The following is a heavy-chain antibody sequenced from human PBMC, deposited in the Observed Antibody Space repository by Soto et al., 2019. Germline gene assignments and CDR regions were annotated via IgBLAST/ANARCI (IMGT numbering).Heavy chain of an antibody. V-gene: IGHV1-2*04. CDR1: GYTFTGYY. J-gene: IGHJ3*02. D-gene: IGHD3-22*01. CDR2: INPNSGGT. CDR3: ARQYYYDSSGHPTPYAFDI. Sequence: ASVKVSCKASGYTFTGYYMHWVRQAPGQGLEWMGWINPNSGGTNYAQKFQGWVTMTRDTSISTAYMELSRLRSDDTAVYYCARQYYYDSSGHPTPYAFDIWGQGTMVTVSS.